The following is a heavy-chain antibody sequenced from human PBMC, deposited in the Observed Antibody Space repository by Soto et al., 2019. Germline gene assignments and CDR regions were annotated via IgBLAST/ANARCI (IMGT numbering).Heavy chain of an antibody. V-gene: IGHV3-23*01. J-gene: IGHJ6*02. CDR3: AKETGYSYGFQPNALDV. Sequence: GGSLRLSCAGSGFTFSRYAMNWVRQAPGKGLEWVSIISSRGDRTSYAESVKGRFTISRDDSRNTLFLHMNSLGAEDTAVYYCAKETGYSYGFQPNALDVWGQGTTVTVSS. CDR1: GFTFSRYA. CDR2: ISSRGDRT. D-gene: IGHD5-18*01.